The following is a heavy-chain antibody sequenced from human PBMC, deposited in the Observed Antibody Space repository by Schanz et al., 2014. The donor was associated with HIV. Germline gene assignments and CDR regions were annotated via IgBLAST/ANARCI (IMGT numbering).Heavy chain of an antibody. CDR2: INTASGGT. V-gene: IGHV1-18*01. CDR3: AGSQYKFGSYYFVA. CDR1: GYGFTGFG. J-gene: IGHJ4*02. Sequence: QVQEVQSGRETKKPGDSVKVSCRTSGYGFTGFGISWVRQAPGQGLEWMGWINTASGGTETAHQFQDRLTLTTQTSTGKAYMELRSLRSDATAAYYCAGSQYKFGSYYFVAWDQGTLVTVSS. D-gene: IGHD3-10*01.